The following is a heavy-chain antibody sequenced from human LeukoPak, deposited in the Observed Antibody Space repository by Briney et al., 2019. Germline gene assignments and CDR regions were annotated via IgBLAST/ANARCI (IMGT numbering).Heavy chain of an antibody. CDR1: GASISGYY. CDR2: IYYSGST. CDR3: ASGLSSGWIYFDN. D-gene: IGHD6-25*01. Sequence: SETLSLTCTVSGASISGYYWNWIRQPPGKGLEWTAYIYYSGSTNYNPSLKSRVSISVDTSKKQFSLKLSSVTAADTAVYYCASGLSSGWIYFDNWGQGVLVTVSS. V-gene: IGHV4-59*01. J-gene: IGHJ4*02.